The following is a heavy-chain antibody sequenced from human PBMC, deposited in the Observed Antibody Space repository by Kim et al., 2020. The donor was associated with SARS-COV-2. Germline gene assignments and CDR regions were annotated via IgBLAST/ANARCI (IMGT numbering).Heavy chain of an antibody. J-gene: IGHJ4*02. V-gene: IGHV3-23*01. CDR2: ISASGGRT. CDR3: AIQGGDSSGNFRLFDY. Sequence: GGSLRLSCAASGFSFSTSAMSWVRQAPGKGLEWVSGISASGGRTYHADSVKGRFTISRDNSKNTLNLQMNSLRAEDTALYYCAIQGGDSSGNFRLFDYWGQGTLVTGSS. D-gene: IGHD3-22*01. CDR1: GFSFSTSA.